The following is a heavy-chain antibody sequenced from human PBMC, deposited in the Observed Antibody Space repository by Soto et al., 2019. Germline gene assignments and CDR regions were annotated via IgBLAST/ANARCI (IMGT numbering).Heavy chain of an antibody. J-gene: IGHJ6*02. CDR1: GFTFSSYE. CDR2: ISSSGSTI. Sequence: PGGSLRLSCAASGFTFSSYEMNWVRQAPGKGLEWVSYISSSGSTIYYADSVKGRFTISRDNAKNSLYLQMNSLRAEDTAVYYCARALSTPPPYYYGMDVWGQGTTVTV. CDR3: ARALSTPPPYYYGMDV. V-gene: IGHV3-48*03.